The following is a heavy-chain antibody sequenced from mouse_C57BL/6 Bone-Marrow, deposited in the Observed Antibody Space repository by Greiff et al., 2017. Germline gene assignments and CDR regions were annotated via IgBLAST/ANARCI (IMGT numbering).Heavy chain of an antibody. Sequence: EVPLVESGAELVRPGASVKLSCTASGFNIKADYMHWVKQRPEQGLAWIGWIDPENGDTEYASKFQGKATITADTSSNTAYLQLSSLTSEDAAVYYCTSLWDYWGQGTTLTVSS. V-gene: IGHV14-4*01. J-gene: IGHJ2*01. CDR3: TSLWDY. CDR1: GFNIKADY. CDR2: IDPENGDT. D-gene: IGHD1-1*02.